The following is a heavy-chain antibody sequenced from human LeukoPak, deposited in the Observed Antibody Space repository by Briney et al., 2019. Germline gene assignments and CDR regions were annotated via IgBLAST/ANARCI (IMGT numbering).Heavy chain of an antibody. V-gene: IGHV4-59*08. CDR2: IYYSGST. D-gene: IGHD1-26*01. CDR1: GGSISNYY. J-gene: IGHJ4*02. Sequence: PSETLSLTCTVSGGSISNYYGSWIRQPPGKGLEWIGDIYYSGSTNYNPSLKSRVTISVDTSKNQFSLRLSSVTAADTAVYYSARLASGSYGPLTPFDYWGQGTLVTVSS. CDR3: ARLASGSYGPLTPFDY.